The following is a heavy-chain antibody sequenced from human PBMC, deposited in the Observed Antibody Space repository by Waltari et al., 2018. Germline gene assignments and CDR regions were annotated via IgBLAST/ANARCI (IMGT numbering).Heavy chain of an antibody. Sequence: QVQLQESGPGLVKPSETLSLTCAVSGYSISSGYYWGWIRQPPGKGLEWIGSIYHSGSTYSNPSLKSRVTISVDTSKNQFSLKLSSVTAADTAVYYCARAIAVAWFDYWGQGTLVTVSS. J-gene: IGHJ4*02. CDR1: GYSISSGYY. V-gene: IGHV4-38-2*01. CDR2: IYHSGST. CDR3: ARAIAVAWFDY. D-gene: IGHD6-19*01.